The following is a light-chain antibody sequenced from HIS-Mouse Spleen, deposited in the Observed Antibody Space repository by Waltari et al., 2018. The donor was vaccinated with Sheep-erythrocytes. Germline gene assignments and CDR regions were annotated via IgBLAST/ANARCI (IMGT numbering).Light chain of an antibody. CDR3: CSYAGSNNHV. CDR2: DVS. V-gene: IGLV2-11*01. CDR1: SSDVGGYNY. Sequence: QSALTQPRSVSGSPGQSVTISCTGPSSDVGGYNYVSWYQQHPGKAPKLMIYDVSKRPSGVPDRFSGSKSGNTASLTISGLQAEDEADYYCCSYAGSNNHVFATGTKVTVL. J-gene: IGLJ1*01.